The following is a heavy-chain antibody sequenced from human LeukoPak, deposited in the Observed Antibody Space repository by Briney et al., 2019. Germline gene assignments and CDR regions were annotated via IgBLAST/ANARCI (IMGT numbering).Heavy chain of an antibody. CDR2: ISSDGST. CDR3: ARGDSSSWFCYFDF. CDR1: GFTFSTYA. J-gene: IGHJ4*02. D-gene: IGHD6-13*01. V-gene: IGHV3-23*01. Sequence: PGGSLRLSCAASGFTFSTYAMSWVRQAPGKGLEWVSVISSDGSTYYADSVKGRFTISRDNSKNTFYSQMNSLRAEDTAVYYCARGDSSSWFCYFDFWGQGTLVTVSS.